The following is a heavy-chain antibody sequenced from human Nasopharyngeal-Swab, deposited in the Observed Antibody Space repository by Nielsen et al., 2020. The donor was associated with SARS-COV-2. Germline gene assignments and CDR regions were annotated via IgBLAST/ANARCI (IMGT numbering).Heavy chain of an antibody. V-gene: IGHV4-61*01. CDR3: ARDGGRMYSPRAFDI. D-gene: IGHD3-16*01. J-gene: IGHJ3*02. CDR1: GYSISSGYY. CDR2: IYYSGST. Sequence: SETLSLTCTVSGYSISSGYYWSWIQQPPGKGLEWIGYIYYSGSTNYNPSLKSRVTISVDTSKNQFSLKLSSVTAADTAVYYCARDGGRMYSPRAFDIWGQGTMVTVSS.